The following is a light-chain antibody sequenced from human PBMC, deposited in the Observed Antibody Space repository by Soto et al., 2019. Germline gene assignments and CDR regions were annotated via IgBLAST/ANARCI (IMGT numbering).Light chain of an antibody. CDR1: SSDVGSYNL. CDR3: CSYAGSSTLV. V-gene: IGLV2-23*02. Sequence: QSVLTQPASVSGSPGQSITISCTGTSSDVGSYNLVSWYQQHPGKAPKLMIYEVSKRPSGVSNRFSGSKSGNTASLTISGLQAEDEADYYCCSYAGSSTLVFGGGTNVTVL. CDR2: EVS. J-gene: IGLJ3*02.